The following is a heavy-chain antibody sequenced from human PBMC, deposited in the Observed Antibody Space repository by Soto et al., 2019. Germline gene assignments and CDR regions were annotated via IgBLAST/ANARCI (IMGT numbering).Heavy chain of an antibody. Sequence: SVTLSLTCAVSSGSISSSNWWIWVRQPPGKGLEWIGEIYHSGSTNYNPSLKSRVTISVDKSKNQFSLKLSSVTAADTAVYYCARESEYCTNGVCHLFDYWGQGTLVTVSS. CDR2: IYHSGST. V-gene: IGHV4-4*02. D-gene: IGHD2-8*01. CDR3: ARESEYCTNGVCHLFDY. CDR1: SGSISSSNW. J-gene: IGHJ4*02.